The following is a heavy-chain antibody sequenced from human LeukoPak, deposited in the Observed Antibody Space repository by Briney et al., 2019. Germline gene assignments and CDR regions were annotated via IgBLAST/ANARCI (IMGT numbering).Heavy chain of an antibody. V-gene: IGHV3-30-3*01. D-gene: IGHD6-13*01. CDR2: ISYDGSNK. CDR3: ARDRSSWAL. Sequence: GRSLRLSCAASGFTFSSYAMHWVRQAPGKGLEWVAVISYDGSNKYYADSVKGRFTISRDNSKNTLYLQMNSLRVEDTGVYYCARDRSSWALWGQGTLVTVSS. CDR1: GFTFSSYA. J-gene: IGHJ4*02.